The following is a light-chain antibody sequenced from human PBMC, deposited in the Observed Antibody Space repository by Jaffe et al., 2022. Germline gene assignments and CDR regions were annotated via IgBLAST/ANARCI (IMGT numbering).Light chain of an antibody. CDR3: QQYGSSPWT. CDR1: QTVTSYY. Sequence: EIVLTQSPGTLSLSPGERATLSCRASQTVTSYYLAWYQQKPGQAPRLLIYGASNKAAGIPDRFSGSGSGTDFTLTISRLEPEDFALYYCQQYGSSPWTFGQGTKLEV. J-gene: IGKJ1*01. V-gene: IGKV3-20*01. CDR2: GAS.